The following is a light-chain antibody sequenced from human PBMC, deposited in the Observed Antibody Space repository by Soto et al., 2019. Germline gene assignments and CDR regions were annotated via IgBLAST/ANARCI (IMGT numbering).Light chain of an antibody. J-gene: IGKJ1*01. CDR1: QNIDNY. Sequence: DIQMTQSPSSLAASVGDRVTITCRASQNIDNYLIWYQQKPGKAPKLLIYAASTLQIGVPSSFSGSGSGTDFTLTIGSLQPDDFATYYCQQSYFTPWTFGQGTKVDIK. CDR3: QQSYFTPWT. V-gene: IGKV1-39*01. CDR2: AAS.